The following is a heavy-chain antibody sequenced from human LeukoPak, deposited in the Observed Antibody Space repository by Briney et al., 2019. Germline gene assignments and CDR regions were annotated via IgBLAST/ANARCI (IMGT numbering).Heavy chain of an antibody. CDR2: INHSGST. Sequence: SETLSLTCAVYGGSFSGYYWSWVRQPPGKGLEWIGEINHSGSTNYDPSLKSRVTISVDTSKNQFSLKLSSVTAADTAVYYCARGRIVVVPAAINYYYYYYMDVWGKGTTVTVSS. CDR3: ARGRIVVVPAAINYYYYYYMDV. J-gene: IGHJ6*03. CDR1: GGSFSGYY. D-gene: IGHD2-2*02. V-gene: IGHV4-34*01.